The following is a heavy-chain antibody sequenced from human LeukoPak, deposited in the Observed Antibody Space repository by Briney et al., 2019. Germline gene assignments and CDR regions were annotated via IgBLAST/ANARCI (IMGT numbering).Heavy chain of an antibody. V-gene: IGHV4-39*01. CDR3: ARPLADILTGYYIA. CDR2: IYYSGST. J-gene: IGHJ5*02. CDR1: GDSISSSSYY. Sequence: SETLSLTCTVSGDSISSSSYYWTWIRQPPGKGLEWIGSIYYSGSTYYSPSLKSRVTISVDTSRNQFSLKLSSVTAADTAVYYCARPLADILTGYYIAWGQGTLVTVSS. D-gene: IGHD3-9*01.